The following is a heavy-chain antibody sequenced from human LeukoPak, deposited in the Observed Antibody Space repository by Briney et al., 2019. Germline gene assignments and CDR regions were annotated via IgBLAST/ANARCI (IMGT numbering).Heavy chain of an antibody. CDR3: AKSHHVTAIDY. J-gene: IGHJ4*02. Sequence: GGSLRLSCAASEVTFSTYTMTWVRQAPGKGLEWVSAISGSGGSTYYAGSVKGRFTISRDNSKNTLYLQMNSLRADDTAVYYCAKSHHVTAIDYWGQGTLVTVSS. D-gene: IGHD2-21*02. V-gene: IGHV3-23*01. CDR1: EVTFSTYT. CDR2: ISGSGGST.